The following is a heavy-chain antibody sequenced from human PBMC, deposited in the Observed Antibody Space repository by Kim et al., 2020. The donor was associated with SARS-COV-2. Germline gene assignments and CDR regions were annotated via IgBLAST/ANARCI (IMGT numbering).Heavy chain of an antibody. Sequence: GGSLRLSCAASGFTFSTYWMHWVRQVPGKGLACVSRIGPDGNSEDCADSVKGRFTISRDNAKNTLYLQMNTLRAEDTAVYYCVRGSNHWKGVDYWGQGTLVTVSS. CDR2: IGPDGNSE. D-gene: IGHD1-1*01. CDR1: GFTFSTYW. CDR3: VRGSNHWKGVDY. V-gene: IGHV3-74*01. J-gene: IGHJ4*02.